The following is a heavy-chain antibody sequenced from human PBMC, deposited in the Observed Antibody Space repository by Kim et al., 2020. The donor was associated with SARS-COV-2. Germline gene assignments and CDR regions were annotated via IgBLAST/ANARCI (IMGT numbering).Heavy chain of an antibody. V-gene: IGHV3-23*01. CDR2: IDGRGATT. Sequence: EGSLRLSCAASGFTFSNSPMSWVRQAPGKGLEWVSTIDGRGATTYYPGSVKGRFTISRDNSKNTLYLQMNNLRAEDTAVYFCAKSGQLDYWGQGTLVTVSS. CDR1: GFTFSNSP. J-gene: IGHJ4*02. D-gene: IGHD5-12*01. CDR3: AKSGQLDY.